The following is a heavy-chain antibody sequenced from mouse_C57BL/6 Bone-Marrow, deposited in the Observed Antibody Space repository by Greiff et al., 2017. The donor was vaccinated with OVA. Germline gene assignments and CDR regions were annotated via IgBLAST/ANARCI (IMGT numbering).Heavy chain of an antibody. Sequence: VQLQQSGPELVKPGASVKISCKASGYTFTDYYMNWVKQSHGKSLEWIGDINPNNGGTSYNQKFKGKATLTVDKSSSTAYMELRSLTSEDSAVYYCAREGYDYYGSSPFYAMDYWGQGTSVTVSS. CDR2: INPNNGGT. J-gene: IGHJ4*01. D-gene: IGHD1-1*01. V-gene: IGHV1-26*01. CDR3: AREGYDYYGSSPFYAMDY. CDR1: GYTFTDYY.